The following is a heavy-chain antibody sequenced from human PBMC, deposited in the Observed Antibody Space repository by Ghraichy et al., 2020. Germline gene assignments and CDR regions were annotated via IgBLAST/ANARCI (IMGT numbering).Heavy chain of an antibody. V-gene: IGHV4-34*01. CDR2: INHSGST. CDR3: ARQAQYSSVWYFDY. CDR1: GEPISGYY. D-gene: IGHD6-19*01. Sequence: SETLSLTCAVYGEPISGYYWSWIRQPPGKGQEWIGEINHSGSTNYNPSLKSRVTMSIDTSKNQFSLSLSSVTAADTAVYYCARQAQYSSVWYFDYWGQGTLVTVSS. J-gene: IGHJ4*02.